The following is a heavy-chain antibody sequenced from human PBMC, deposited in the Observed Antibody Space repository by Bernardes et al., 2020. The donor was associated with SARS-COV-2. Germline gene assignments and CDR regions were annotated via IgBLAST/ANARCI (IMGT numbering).Heavy chain of an antibody. V-gene: IGHV4-4*02. J-gene: IGHJ4*02. D-gene: IGHD3-3*01. CDR3: AREEAIFGLDPLPYYFDY. Sequence: SETLSLTCAVSGGSINSANWWRWVRQPPGGGLEWIGEIFHTGNTKYNPSLESRVSISLDKSKNQFSLKLTSVTAADTAVYFCAREEAIFGLDPLPYYFDYWGQGTLVTVSS. CDR1: GGSINSANW. CDR2: IFHTGNT.